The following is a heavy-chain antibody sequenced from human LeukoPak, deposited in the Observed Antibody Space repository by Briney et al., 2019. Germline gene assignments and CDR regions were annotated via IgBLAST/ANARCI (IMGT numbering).Heavy chain of an antibody. CDR1: GYSISSGYY. Sequence: PSETLSLTCTVSGYSISSGYYWGWIRQPPGKGLEWIGSIYHSGSTYYNPSLKSRVTISVDTSKNQFSLKLSSVTAADTAVYYCARARGPMIVVGIIDYWGQGTLVTVSS. V-gene: IGHV4-38-2*02. D-gene: IGHD3-22*01. CDR2: IYHSGST. J-gene: IGHJ4*02. CDR3: ARARGPMIVVGIIDY.